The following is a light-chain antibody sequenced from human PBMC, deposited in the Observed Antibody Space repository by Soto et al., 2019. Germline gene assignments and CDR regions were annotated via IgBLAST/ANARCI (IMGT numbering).Light chain of an antibody. J-gene: IGKJ4*01. V-gene: IGKV1-8*01. CDR2: AAS. CDR1: QSIGTY. CDR3: QQYYIYPPT. Sequence: AIRMTQSPSSFSASTGDRVTITCRAGQSIGTYLAWYQQIPGRAPKLLIFAASTLQRGVPSRFSGSGSGTDLTLTISCLQSEDFATYYCQQYYIYPPTFGGGTKVEIK.